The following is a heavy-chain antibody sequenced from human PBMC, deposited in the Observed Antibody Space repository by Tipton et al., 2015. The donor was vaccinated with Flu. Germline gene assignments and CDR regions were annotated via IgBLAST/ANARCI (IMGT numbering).Heavy chain of an antibody. J-gene: IGHJ4*02. V-gene: IGHV3-23*01. D-gene: IGHD2-21*01. CDR3: AKELWGNGNTGADFDY. Sequence: SLRLSCAASGFTLSSYWMSWVRQAPGKGLEWVSSISGSDGRTYYGDSVKGRFTISRDNSKNTLFLEMSSLRAEDTAVYYCAKELWGNGNTGADFDYWGQGTLVTVSS. CDR1: GFTLSSYW. CDR2: ISGSDGRT.